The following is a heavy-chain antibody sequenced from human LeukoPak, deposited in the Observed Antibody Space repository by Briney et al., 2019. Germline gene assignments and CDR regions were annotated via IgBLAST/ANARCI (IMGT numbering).Heavy chain of an antibody. V-gene: IGHV3-23*01. Sequence: GGSLRLSCAASGFTFNNYAMSWVRQAPGKGLEWVSAISGSDAGTYYADSVKGRFTISRDNSKNTLYVQMKSLRAEDMAVYYCAKDFVVVPGNVNYFDYWGQGTLVTVSS. CDR2: ISGSDAGT. J-gene: IGHJ4*02. CDR3: AKDFVVVPGNVNYFDY. CDR1: GFTFNNYA. D-gene: IGHD2-21*02.